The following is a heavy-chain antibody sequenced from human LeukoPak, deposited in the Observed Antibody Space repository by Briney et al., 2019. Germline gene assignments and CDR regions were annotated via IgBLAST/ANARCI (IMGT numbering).Heavy chain of an antibody. V-gene: IGHV1-46*01. D-gene: IGHD4-11*01. CDR2: INPSGGST. CDR3: ARDQGYSNYENWFDP. CDR1: GYTFTSYY. J-gene: IGHJ5*02. Sequence: ASVKVSCKASGYTFTSYYMHWVRQAPGQGLEWMGIINPSGGSTSYAQKFQGRVTMTRDMSTSTVYMELSSLRSEDTAVYYCARDQGYSNYENWFDPWGQGTLVTVSS.